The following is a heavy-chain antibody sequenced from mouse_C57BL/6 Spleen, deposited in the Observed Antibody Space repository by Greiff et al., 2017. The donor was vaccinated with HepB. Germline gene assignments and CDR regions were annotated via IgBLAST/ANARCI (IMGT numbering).Heavy chain of an antibody. CDR3: ARWRGYYAMDY. CDR2: ISSGSSTI. V-gene: IGHV5-17*01. Sequence: EVQVVESGGGLVKPGGSLKLSCAASGFTFSDYGMHWVRQAPEKGLEWVAYISSGSSTIYYADTVKGRFTISRDNAKNTLFLQMTSLRSEDTAMYYCARWRGYYAMDYWGQGTSVTVSS. J-gene: IGHJ4*01. CDR1: GFTFSDYG.